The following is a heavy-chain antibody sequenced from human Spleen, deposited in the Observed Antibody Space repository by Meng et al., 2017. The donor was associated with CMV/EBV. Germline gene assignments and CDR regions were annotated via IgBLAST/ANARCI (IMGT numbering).Heavy chain of an antibody. V-gene: IGHV3-21*01. Sequence: ASSGFTFSSSSMTWVRQAPGKGLEWVSSIRSSSSYIYYADSVTGRFTISRDNAKNSLYLQMNSLRAEDTAVYYCASPPRITGTPAGGYWGQGTLVTVSS. CDR3: ASPPRITGTPAGGY. J-gene: IGHJ4*02. D-gene: IGHD1-7*01. CDR1: GFTFSSSS. CDR2: IRSSSSYI.